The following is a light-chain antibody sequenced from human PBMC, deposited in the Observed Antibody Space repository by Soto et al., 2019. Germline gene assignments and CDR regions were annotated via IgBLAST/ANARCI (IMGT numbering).Light chain of an antibody. V-gene: IGLV2-14*01. CDR1: SSDVGAYNY. CDR3: YSYTSSSTWV. J-gene: IGLJ3*02. Sequence: QSVLTQPASVSGSPGQSIAISCTGTSSDVGAYNYVSWYQQHPGKAPKLMIYEVSLRPSGVSNRFSGSKSDNTASLTISGLQAEDEADYYCYSYTSSSTWVFGGGTQLTVL. CDR2: EVS.